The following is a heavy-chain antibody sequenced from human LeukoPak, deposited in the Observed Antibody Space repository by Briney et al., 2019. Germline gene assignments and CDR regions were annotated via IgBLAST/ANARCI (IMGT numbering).Heavy chain of an antibody. CDR1: GFTFSSYG. CDR2: IRYDGSNK. D-gene: IGHD6-6*01. Sequence: PGGSLRLSCAASGFTFSSYGMHWVRQAPGKGLEWVAFIRYDGSNKYYADSVKGRFTISRDNSKNTLYLQMNSLRAEDTAVYYCATTGRGSSSSYYFDYWGQGTLVTVSS. J-gene: IGHJ4*02. CDR3: ATTGRGSSSSYYFDY. V-gene: IGHV3-30*02.